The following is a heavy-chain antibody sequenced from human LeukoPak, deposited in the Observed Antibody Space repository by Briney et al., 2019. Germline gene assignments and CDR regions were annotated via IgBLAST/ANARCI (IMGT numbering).Heavy chain of an antibody. V-gene: IGHV4-38-2*02. D-gene: IGHD3-16*01. J-gene: IGHJ3*02. CDR3: ARDLADIWGYDHAFDI. Sequence: SQTLSLTCTVSGYSISDGYYWGWIRQPPGKGLEWIATIYHGGSTYYNPSLESRVTISVDTSKNQFSLKLTSVTAADTAVYYCARDLADIWGYDHAFDIWGQGTMVTVSS. CDR2: IYHGGST. CDR1: GYSISDGYY.